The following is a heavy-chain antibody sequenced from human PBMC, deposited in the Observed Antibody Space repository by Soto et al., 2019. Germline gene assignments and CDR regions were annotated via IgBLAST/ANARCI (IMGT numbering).Heavy chain of an antibody. J-gene: IGHJ5*02. CDR2: INAGNSNT. V-gene: IGHV1-3*01. Sequence: ASVKVSCKASGYTLTRYSMHWVRQAPGQRLEWMGWINAGNSNTKYSQKFQGRVTITKDTSASIAYMELSTLRSEDTAVYYCARGPLRNWFDPWGPGTLVTVSS. CDR1: GYTLTRYS. CDR3: ARGPLRNWFDP.